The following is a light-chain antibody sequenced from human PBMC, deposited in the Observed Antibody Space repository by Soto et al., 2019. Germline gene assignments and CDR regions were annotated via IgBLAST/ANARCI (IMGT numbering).Light chain of an antibody. V-gene: IGKV3-15*01. CDR2: SAS. Sequence: EVVMTQSPATLSVSPGDRATLSCRASQSVDTNVVWYQQKPGQPPRLLVHSASIRATGVPARFTGIGSGTDFTLTISGLQSDDFAIYYCQQYYNWPPYTFGQGTRPQIK. CDR1: QSVDTN. J-gene: IGKJ2*01. CDR3: QQYYNWPPYT.